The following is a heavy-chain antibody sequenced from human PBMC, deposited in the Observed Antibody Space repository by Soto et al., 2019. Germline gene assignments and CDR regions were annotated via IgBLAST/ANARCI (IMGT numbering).Heavy chain of an antibody. V-gene: IGHV4-59*08. D-gene: IGHD4-17*01. CDR1: GGSISSYY. Sequence: SETLSLTCTVSGGSISSYYWSWIRQPPGKGLEWIGYIYYSGSANYNPSLKSRLTISVDTSKNQFSLKLSSVTAADTAVYYCARLSPYDYGDYYYYYMDVWGKGTTVTVSS. CDR2: IYYSGSA. CDR3: ARLSPYDYGDYYYYYMDV. J-gene: IGHJ6*03.